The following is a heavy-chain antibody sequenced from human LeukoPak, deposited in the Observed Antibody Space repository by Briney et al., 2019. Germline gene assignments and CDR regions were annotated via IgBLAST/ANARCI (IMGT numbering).Heavy chain of an antibody. CDR1: GYTFTSYG. J-gene: IGHJ4*02. Sequence: ASVKVSCKASGYTFTSYGISWVRQAPGQGLEWMGWISAYNGNTNYAQKLQGRVTMTTDTSTSTAYMELRSLRSDVTAVYYCARAFWIDSGSYQDDYWGQGTLVTVSS. D-gene: IGHD1-26*01. CDR2: ISAYNGNT. CDR3: ARAFWIDSGSYQDDY. V-gene: IGHV1-18*01.